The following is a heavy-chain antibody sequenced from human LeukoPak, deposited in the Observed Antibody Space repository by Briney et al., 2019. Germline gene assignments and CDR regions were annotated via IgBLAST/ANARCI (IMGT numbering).Heavy chain of an antibody. CDR3: ARGLQYNDAFDI. J-gene: IGHJ3*02. D-gene: IGHD1-1*01. CDR2: INDNGDGT. Sequence: GGSLRLSCAASGFTFSSYAMSWVRQAPGKGLKWVSTINDNGDGTYYADSVKGRFTISRDNAKNSLYLQMNSLRVEDTAVYYCARGLQYNDAFDIWGQGTMVTVSS. V-gene: IGHV3-23*01. CDR1: GFTFSSYA.